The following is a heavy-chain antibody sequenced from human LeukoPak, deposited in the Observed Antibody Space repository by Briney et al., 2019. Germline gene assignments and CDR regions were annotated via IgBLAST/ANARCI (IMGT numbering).Heavy chain of an antibody. V-gene: IGHV3-48*03. CDR1: GFIFSSHE. CDR2: ISGDGTTI. Sequence: PGGSLRLSCEASGFIFSSHEMNWVRQSPGKGLEWLSYISGDGTTIYYEDSVKGRFTISRDNAKKSLSLQMNSLRVEDTAVYYCVRRESSCFFYYFDHWGQGVLVTVSS. CDR3: VRRESSCFFYYFDH. D-gene: IGHD3-22*01. J-gene: IGHJ4*02.